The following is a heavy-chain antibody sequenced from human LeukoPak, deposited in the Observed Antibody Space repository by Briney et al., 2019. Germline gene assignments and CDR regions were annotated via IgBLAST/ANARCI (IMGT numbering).Heavy chain of an antibody. CDR2: IEQDGSEK. CDR3: ARDWGGIAAAGTRDY. D-gene: IGHD6-13*01. V-gene: IGHV3-7*01. J-gene: IGHJ4*02. Sequence: QTGGSLRLSCAASGFTFSNYWMSWVRQAPGKGLEWVANIEQDGSEKSYVDSVRGRFTISRDNAKNSVYLQMNSLRAEDTALYYCARDWGGIAAAGTRDYWGQGTLVTVSS. CDR1: GFTFSNYW.